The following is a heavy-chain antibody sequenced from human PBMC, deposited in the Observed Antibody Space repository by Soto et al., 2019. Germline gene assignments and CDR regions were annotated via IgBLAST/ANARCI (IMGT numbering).Heavy chain of an antibody. D-gene: IGHD3-3*01. V-gene: IGHV4-34*03. CDR2: INHSGST. CDR3: WGRGYYQNSGMDV. CDR1: GGSFSDYY. J-gene: IGHJ6*04. Sequence: SETLSLTCAVYGGSFSDYYWSWIRQPPGKGLEWIGEINHSGSTNYNPSLKSRATISVDRSKNQFSLKLNPVTATATAEEYYWGRGYYQNSGMDVWGKGPTVPVSS.